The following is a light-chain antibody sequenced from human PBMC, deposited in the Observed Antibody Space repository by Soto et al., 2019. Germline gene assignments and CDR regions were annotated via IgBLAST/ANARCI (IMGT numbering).Light chain of an antibody. J-gene: IGKJ1*01. CDR2: AAS. CDR3: QQTYSTSRT. V-gene: IGKV1-39*01. Sequence: DIQMTQSPSSVSATVGDRVTITCRASQRISNYLNWYQQKPGKAPKLLIYAASSLQSGVPSRFSGSGSGTDFTLTFSSLQPEDSATYYCQQTYSTSRTFGQGTKVEIK. CDR1: QRISNY.